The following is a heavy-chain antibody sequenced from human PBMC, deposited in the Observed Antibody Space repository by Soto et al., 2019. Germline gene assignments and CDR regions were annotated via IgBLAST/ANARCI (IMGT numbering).Heavy chain of an antibody. J-gene: IGHJ4*02. V-gene: IGHV1-69*02. CDR1: GGSFNSHS. CDR3: ARPSSHTATTGTFNY. D-gene: IGHD1-1*01. CDR2: FIPILGLA. Sequence: QVQLVQSGAEVKKPGSSVIVSCKASGGSFNSHSINWVRQAPGQGLQWVGRFIPILGLANYAQSFQGRVTITADKSTSTAYMELSSLGSEGGGVYYCARPSSHTATTGTFNYWGQGTPVTVSS.